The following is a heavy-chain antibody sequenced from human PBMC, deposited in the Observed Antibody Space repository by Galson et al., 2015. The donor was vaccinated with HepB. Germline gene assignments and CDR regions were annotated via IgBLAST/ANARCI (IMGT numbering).Heavy chain of an antibody. V-gene: IGHV4-59*01. CDR1: GGSISSYY. CDR2: IYYSGST. D-gene: IGHD2-15*01. Sequence: ETLSLTCTVSGGSISSYYWSWIRQPPGKGLEWIGYIYYSGSTNYNPSLKSRVTISVDTSKNQFSLKLSSVTAADTAVYYCARASGGGGRGVYWFDLWGRGTLVTVSS. CDR3: ARASGGGGRGVYWFDL. J-gene: IGHJ2*01.